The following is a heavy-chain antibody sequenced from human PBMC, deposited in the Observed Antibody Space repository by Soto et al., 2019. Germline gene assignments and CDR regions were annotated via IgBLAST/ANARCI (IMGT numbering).Heavy chain of an antibody. J-gene: IGHJ4*02. V-gene: IGHV3-73*01. CDR1: GFTFRGSA. CDR2: IRNKANSYAT. Sequence: PVGSLRLSCAASGFTFRGSAMLWVRQASGKGLEWIGRIRNKANSYATAYAASVKGRFTISRDDSKNTAYLQMNSLKTEDTAVYYCTRRDLLGSTYYFDYWGQGTLVTVSS. D-gene: IGHD1-1*01. CDR3: TRRDLLGSTYYFDY.